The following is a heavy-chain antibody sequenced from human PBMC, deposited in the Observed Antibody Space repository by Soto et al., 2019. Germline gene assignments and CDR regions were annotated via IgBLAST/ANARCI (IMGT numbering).Heavy chain of an antibody. Sequence: QVLLVQSGGEVKKPGASVKVSCKASGYTFTNFALIWVRQAPGHGPEWLGRINVYNGYTSYAQKFQRRLTLTIETSTRTAYMELRSLRSDDTAVHYCAQIGFSDGFDVYDMWGQGTTVTVSS. CDR1: GYTFTNFA. CDR3: AQIGFSDGFDVYDM. CDR2: INVYNGYT. J-gene: IGHJ3*02. D-gene: IGHD5-18*01. V-gene: IGHV1-18*01.